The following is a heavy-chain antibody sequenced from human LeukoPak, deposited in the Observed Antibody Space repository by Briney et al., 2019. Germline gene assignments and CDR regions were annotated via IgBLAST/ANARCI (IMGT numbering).Heavy chain of an antibody. Sequence: SVKVSCKASGGTFSSYTITWVRQAPGQGLEWVGGIIPLFNTANYAQQFQGRVTITADKSTSTAYMELSSLRSEDTAVYYCARDPRYYFDYWGQGTLVTVSS. V-gene: IGHV1-69*06. CDR1: GGTFSSYT. CDR3: ARDPRYYFDY. J-gene: IGHJ4*02. CDR2: IIPLFNTA.